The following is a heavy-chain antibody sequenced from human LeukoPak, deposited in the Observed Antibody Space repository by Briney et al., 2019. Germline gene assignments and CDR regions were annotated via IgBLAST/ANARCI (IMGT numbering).Heavy chain of an antibody. D-gene: IGHD2-2*01. J-gene: IGHJ6*02. CDR2: ISYDGSYK. V-gene: IGHV3-30*03. CDR3: ARGRNNKVVPAAFGSGMDV. Sequence: GGSLRLSCAASEFTFSTYGMHWVRQAPGKGLEWVAVISYDGSYKFYADSVKGRFTISRDNSKSTLYLQMNSLRAEDTAVYYCARGRNNKVVPAAFGSGMDVWGQGTTVTVSS. CDR1: EFTFSTYG.